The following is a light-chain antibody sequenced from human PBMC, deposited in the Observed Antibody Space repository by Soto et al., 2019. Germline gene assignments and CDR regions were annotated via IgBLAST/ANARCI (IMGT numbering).Light chain of an antibody. CDR2: EVS. CDR3: WSHTSNRALNWV. V-gene: IGLV2-14*01. CDR1: SSDVGGYNF. J-gene: IGLJ3*02. Sequence: QSALTQPASESGSPGQSITISCTGTSSDVGGYNFVSWYQHHPGKAPKLMIYEVSNRPSGVSNRFSGAKSGNTASLTISGLQGEDEGDYYCWSHTSNRALNWVFGGGTKLTVL.